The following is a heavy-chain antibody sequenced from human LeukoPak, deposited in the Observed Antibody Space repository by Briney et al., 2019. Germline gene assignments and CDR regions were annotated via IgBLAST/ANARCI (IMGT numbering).Heavy chain of an antibody. CDR1: GFTFSSYA. V-gene: IGHV3-23*01. CDR2: ISGSGGST. J-gene: IGHJ3*02. Sequence: GGSLRLSCAASGFTFSSYAMSWVRQAPGKGLEWVSAISGSGGSTYYADSVKGRFTISRDNSKNTLYLQMNSLRAEDTAVYYCATQAIVVVPAAIPLRAFDIWGQGTMVTVSS. CDR3: ATQAIVVVPAAIPLRAFDI. D-gene: IGHD2-2*02.